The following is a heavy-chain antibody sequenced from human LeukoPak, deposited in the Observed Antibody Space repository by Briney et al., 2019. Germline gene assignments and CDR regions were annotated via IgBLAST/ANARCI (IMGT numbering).Heavy chain of an antibody. CDR2: ISGSGGST. V-gene: IGHV3-23*01. J-gene: IGHJ6*03. CDR1: GFTFSSYA. D-gene: IGHD2-15*01. CDR3: ARQPVVDFYYYSYMDV. Sequence: GGSLRLSCAASGFTFSSYAMSWVRQAPGKGLEWVSAISGSGGSTHYVDSVKGRFTISRDNSKNTLYLQMNSLRAEDTALYYCARQPVVDFYYYSYMDVWGKGTTVTVSS.